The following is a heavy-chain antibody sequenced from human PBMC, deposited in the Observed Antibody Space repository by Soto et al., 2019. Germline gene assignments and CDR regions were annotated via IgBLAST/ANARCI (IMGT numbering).Heavy chain of an antibody. Sequence: GRLGRPGSASGCTFSDAWMSWVRQAPGKGLDWVGRIKSKSDGGTTEYAAPVRGRFTISRDDSKNTLYLQMNSLKTEDTAVYYCTTDLWRIAVVVGSTGYFNPWGQGTPVTVCS. D-gene: IGHD2-15*01. CDR1: GCTFSDAW. J-gene: IGHJ5*02. CDR2: IKSKSDGGTT. V-gene: IGHV3-15*01. CDR3: TTDLWRIAVVVGSTGYFNP.